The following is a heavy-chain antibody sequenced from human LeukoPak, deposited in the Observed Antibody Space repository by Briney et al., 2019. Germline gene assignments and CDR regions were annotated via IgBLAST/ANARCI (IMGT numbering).Heavy chain of an antibody. J-gene: IGHJ6*02. Sequence: PGGSLRLSCAASGFTFAGFGMRWVRQAPGKGLEWVSTISDSGGSTYYAGSVQGRFANSRDNSKNTMYLQLNSLRAEDTAVYYCAKTIGVVTALAFVRFGMDVWGQGTTVTVSS. CDR1: GFTFAGFG. D-gene: IGHD2-21*02. CDR3: AKTIGVVTALAFVRFGMDV. CDR2: ISDSGGST. V-gene: IGHV3-23*01.